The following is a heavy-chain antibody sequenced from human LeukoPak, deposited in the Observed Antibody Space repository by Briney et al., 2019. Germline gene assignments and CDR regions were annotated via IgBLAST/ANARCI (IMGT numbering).Heavy chain of an antibody. CDR3: AKLYGSGSYCFDY. D-gene: IGHD3-10*01. CDR2: ISGSGSSP. CDR1: GFTFSNYG. V-gene: IGHV3-23*01. J-gene: IGHJ4*02. Sequence: GGSLRLSCAASGFTFSNYGMSWVRQAPGKGLEWVSAISGSGSSPYYADSVKGRFTISRDNSKNTLYLQMNSLRAEDTAVYYCAKLYGSGSYCFDYWGQGTLVTVSS.